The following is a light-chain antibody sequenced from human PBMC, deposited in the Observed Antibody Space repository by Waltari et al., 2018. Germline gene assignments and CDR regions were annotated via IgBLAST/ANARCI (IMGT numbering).Light chain of an antibody. CDR1: SRDIGGSNF. Sequence: QSALTQPPSASGSPGQSVTISCTGTSRDIGGSNFVSWYQQRPGKAPRFLIYDVNKRPSGVSDRFSGSKSGNPASLTVSGLQPDDEATYYCSAFAGSNNFGVFGGGTKLTVL. CDR2: DVN. J-gene: IGLJ3*02. CDR3: SAFAGSNNFGV. V-gene: IGLV2-8*01.